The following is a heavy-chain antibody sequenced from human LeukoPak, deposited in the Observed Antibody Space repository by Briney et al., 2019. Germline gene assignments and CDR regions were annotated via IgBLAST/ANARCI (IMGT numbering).Heavy chain of an antibody. Sequence: GESLQISCQGSGYSFTNFWIGWVRQMPGKGLEWMVVISPGDSGIRYSPSFQGQVTISVDKSISTAYLQWSSLKASDSAMYYCAAGGASAPWGQGTLVTVSS. V-gene: IGHV5-51*01. J-gene: IGHJ5*02. CDR3: AAGGASAP. CDR2: ISPGDSGI. CDR1: GYSFTNFW. D-gene: IGHD3-16*01.